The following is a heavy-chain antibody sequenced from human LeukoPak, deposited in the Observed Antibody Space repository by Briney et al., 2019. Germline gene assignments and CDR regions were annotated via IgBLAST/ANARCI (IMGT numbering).Heavy chain of an antibody. Sequence: ASVKVSCKASGYTFTSYGTSWVRQAPGQGLEWMGWISAYNGNTNYAQKLQGRVTMTTDTSTSTAYMELRSLRSDDTAVYYCVSTELYYDSSGYSPIDFDYWGQGTLVTVSS. CDR1: GYTFTSYG. CDR3: VSTELYYDSSGYSPIDFDY. V-gene: IGHV1-18*01. D-gene: IGHD3-22*01. J-gene: IGHJ4*02. CDR2: ISAYNGNT.